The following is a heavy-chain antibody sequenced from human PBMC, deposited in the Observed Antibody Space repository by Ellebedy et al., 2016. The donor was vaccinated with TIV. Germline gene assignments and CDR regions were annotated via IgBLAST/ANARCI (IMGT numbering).Heavy chain of an antibody. D-gene: IGHD6-13*01. CDR2: IRSKAYGGTT. CDR3: TSIRSYTQQLAPGDAFDY. Sequence: PGGSLRLSCTASGFTFGDYAMSWFRQAPGKGLEWVGFIRSKAYGGTTEYAASVKGRFTISRDDSKSIAYLQMNSLKTEDTAVYYCTSIRSYTQQLAPGDAFDYWGQGTLVTASS. J-gene: IGHJ4*02. V-gene: IGHV3-49*03. CDR1: GFTFGDYA.